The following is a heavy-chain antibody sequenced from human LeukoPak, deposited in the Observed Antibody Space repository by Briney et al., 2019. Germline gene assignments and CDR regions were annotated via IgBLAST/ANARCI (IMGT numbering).Heavy chain of an antibody. CDR2: ISWNSGSI. CDR1: GFTFDDYA. CDR3: AKDRIAVADGEVFDY. D-gene: IGHD6-19*01. Sequence: GRSLRLSCAASGFTFDDYAMHWVRQAPGKGLEWVSGISWNSGSIGYADSVKGRFTISRDNAKNSPYLQMNSLRAEDTALYYCAKDRIAVADGEVFDYWGQGTLVTVSS. V-gene: IGHV3-9*01. J-gene: IGHJ4*02.